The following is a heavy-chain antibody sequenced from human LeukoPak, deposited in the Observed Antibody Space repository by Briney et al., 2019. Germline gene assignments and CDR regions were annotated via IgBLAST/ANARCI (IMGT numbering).Heavy chain of an antibody. D-gene: IGHD5-18*01. CDR3: ARVQPYTSGYYYYYYMDV. CDR1: GGSISSGSYY. J-gene: IGHJ6*03. V-gene: IGHV4-61*02. Sequence: PSQTLSLTCTVSGGSISSGSYYWSWIRQPAGKGLEWIGRIYTSRSTNYNPSLKSRVTISVDTSKNQFSLKLSSVTAADTAVYYCARVQPYTSGYYYYYYMDVWGKGTTVTVSS. CDR2: IYTSRST.